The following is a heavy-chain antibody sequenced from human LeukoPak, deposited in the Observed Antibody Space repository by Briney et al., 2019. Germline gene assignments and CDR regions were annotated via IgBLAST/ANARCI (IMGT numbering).Heavy chain of an antibody. V-gene: IGHV3-9*01. CDR3: ARGAGAAAAYGMDV. CDR1: GFTFNNYA. D-gene: IGHD6-13*01. CDR2: IRWNSAGI. J-gene: IGHJ6*02. Sequence: GGSLRLSCAASGFTFNNYAMHWVRQAPGKGLEWVSGIRWNSAGIAYADSVKGRFTISRDNAKNSLYLQMNSLRAEDTAVYYCARGAGAAAAYGMDVWGQGTTVTVSS.